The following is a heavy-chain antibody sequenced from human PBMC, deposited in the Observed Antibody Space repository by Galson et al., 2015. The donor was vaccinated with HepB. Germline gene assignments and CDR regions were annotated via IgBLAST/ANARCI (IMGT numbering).Heavy chain of an antibody. D-gene: IGHD5-12*01. V-gene: IGHV1-2*02. CDR1: GYTFTGYY. J-gene: IGHJ4*02. Sequence: SVKVSCKASGYTFTGYYMHWVRQAPGQGLEWMGWSNPNSGGTNYAQKFQGRVTMTRDTSISTAYMELSRLRSDDTAVYYCARDQRYSGYDLWPAPGPFDYWGQGTLVTVSS. CDR3: ARDQRYSGYDLWPAPGPFDY. CDR2: SNPNSGGT.